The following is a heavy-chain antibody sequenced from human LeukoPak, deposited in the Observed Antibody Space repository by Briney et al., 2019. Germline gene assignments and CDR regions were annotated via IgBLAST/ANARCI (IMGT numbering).Heavy chain of an antibody. CDR1: GSTFSSSW. D-gene: IGHD3-16*01. CDR3: VRDEKKRGGDY. Sequence: QSGGSLRLSCAASGSTFSSSWMTWVRQAPGKGLEWVANIKEDEGVRHYVDSVKGRFTISRDNAKNSFYLQMNSLRVEDTAVYYCVRDEKKRGGDYWGQGTLVTVST. J-gene: IGHJ4*02. V-gene: IGHV3-7*01. CDR2: IKEDEGVR.